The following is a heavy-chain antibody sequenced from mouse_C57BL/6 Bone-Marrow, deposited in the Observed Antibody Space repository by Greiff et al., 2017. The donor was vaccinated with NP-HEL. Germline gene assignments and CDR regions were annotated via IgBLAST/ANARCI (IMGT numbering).Heavy chain of an antibody. V-gene: IGHV5-4*03. CDR2: ISDGGSYT. Sequence: DVKLVESGGGLVKPGGSLKLSCAASGFTFSSYAMSWVRQTPEKRLEWVATISDGGSYTYYPDNVKGRFTISRDNAKNNLYLQMSHLKSEDTAMYYCARHHDGYWIWFAYWGQGTLVTVSA. CDR3: ARHHDGYWIWFAY. J-gene: IGHJ3*01. D-gene: IGHD2-3*01. CDR1: GFTFSSYA.